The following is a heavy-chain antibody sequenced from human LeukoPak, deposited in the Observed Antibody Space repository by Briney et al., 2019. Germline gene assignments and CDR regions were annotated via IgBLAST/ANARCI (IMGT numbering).Heavy chain of an antibody. V-gene: IGHV1-2*02. Sequence: APVKVSCKASGYTFTGYYIHWVRQAPGQGLEWMGWINPNSGGTNYAQKFQGRVTMTRDTSISTAYMELSGLRSDDTAVYYCARVQYYDSSAYQNGGYYFDYWGQGTLVTVSS. D-gene: IGHD3-22*01. CDR2: INPNSGGT. J-gene: IGHJ4*02. CDR1: GYTFTGYY. CDR3: ARVQYYDSSAYQNGGYYFDY.